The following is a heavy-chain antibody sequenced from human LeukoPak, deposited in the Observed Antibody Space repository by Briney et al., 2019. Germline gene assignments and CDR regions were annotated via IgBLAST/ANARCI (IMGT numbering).Heavy chain of an antibody. CDR3: AKVDRAKKYSSGWYLGDNFDY. J-gene: IGHJ4*02. CDR2: ISGSGGGT. Sequence: VGTLSLSCAASGFAFRTYAMSWVCQAPQEGLEWVSAISGSGGGTYYAVSVKGRLTISRDNSKNTLYLQMNSLRAEDTAVYYCAKVDRAKKYSSGWYLGDNFDYWGQGTLVAVSS. V-gene: IGHV3-23*01. CDR1: GFAFRTYA. D-gene: IGHD6-19*01.